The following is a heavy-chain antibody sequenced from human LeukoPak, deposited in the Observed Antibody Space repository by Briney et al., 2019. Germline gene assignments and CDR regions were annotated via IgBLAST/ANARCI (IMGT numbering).Heavy chain of an antibody. CDR2: INQDGGEI. D-gene: IGHD3-10*01. CDR1: GFTFSSSW. V-gene: IGHV3-7*04. J-gene: IGHJ5*02. Sequence: GGSLRLSCAASGFTFSSSWMTWVRQPPGKGLGWVTSINQDGGEIHYVDSVKGRFTISRDNAKNSLYLQMNSLTAEDTAVHYCVRAHHPGGWFDPWGQGTLVTVSS. CDR3: VRAHHPGGWFDP.